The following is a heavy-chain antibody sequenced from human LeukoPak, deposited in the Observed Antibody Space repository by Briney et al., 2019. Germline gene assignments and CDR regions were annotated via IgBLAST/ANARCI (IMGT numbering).Heavy chain of an antibody. V-gene: IGHV4-59*01. CDR2: IYYSGST. CDR3: ARRGSGWFEDY. Sequence: SETLSLTCAVYGGSFSGYYWSWLRQPPGKGLEWIGYIYYSGSTNYNPPLKSRVTISVDTSKSQFSLKLSSVTAADTAVYYCARRGSGWFEDYGGQGTLVTVSS. D-gene: IGHD6-19*01. J-gene: IGHJ4*02. CDR1: GGSFSGYY.